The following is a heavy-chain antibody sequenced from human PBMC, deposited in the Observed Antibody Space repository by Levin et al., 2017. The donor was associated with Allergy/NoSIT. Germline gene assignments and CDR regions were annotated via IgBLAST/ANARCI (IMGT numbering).Heavy chain of an antibody. CDR3: AKDQVAGTWEYYYYYYGMDG. V-gene: IGHV3-23*01. CDR1: GFTFSSYA. D-gene: IGHD6-19*01. J-gene: IGHJ6*02. CDR2: ISGSGGST. Sequence: GGSLRLSCAASGFTFSSYAMSWVRQAPGKGLEWVSAISGSGGSTYYADSVKGRFTISRDNSKNTLYLQMNSLRAEDTAVYYCAKDQVAGTWEYYYYYYGMDGWGQGTTVTVSS.